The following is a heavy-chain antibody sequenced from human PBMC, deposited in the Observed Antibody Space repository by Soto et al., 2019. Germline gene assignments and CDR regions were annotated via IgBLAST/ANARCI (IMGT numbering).Heavy chain of an antibody. J-gene: IGHJ4*02. CDR3: ARVSTVTGTSGQTDY. D-gene: IGHD1-20*01. CDR2: ISSSGSTI. CDR1: GFTFSDYY. V-gene: IGHV3-11*01. Sequence: GGSLRLSCAASGFTFSDYYMSWIRQAPGKGLEWVSYISSSGSTIYYADSVKGRFTISRDNAKNSLYLQMNSLGAEDTAVYYCARVSTVTGTSGQTDYWGQGTLVTVSS.